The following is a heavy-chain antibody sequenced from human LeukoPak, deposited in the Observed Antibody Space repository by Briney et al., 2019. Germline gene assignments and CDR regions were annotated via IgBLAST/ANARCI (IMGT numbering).Heavy chain of an antibody. J-gene: IGHJ4*02. CDR2: IYHSGST. D-gene: IGHD3-22*01. CDR1: GGSISSGGYS. V-gene: IGHV4-30-2*01. Sequence: SETLSLTCAVSGGSISSGGYSWSWIRQPPGKGLEWIGYIYHSGSTNYNPSLKSRVTISVDKSKNQFSLKLSSVTAADTAVYYCAREPYYYDSSGYYGWGQGTLVTVSS. CDR3: AREPYYYDSSGYYG.